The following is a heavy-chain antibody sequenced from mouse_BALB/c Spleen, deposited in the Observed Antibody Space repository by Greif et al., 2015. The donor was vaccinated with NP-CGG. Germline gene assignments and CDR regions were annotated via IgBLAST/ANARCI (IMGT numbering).Heavy chain of an antibody. CDR1: GFIFSSYT. D-gene: IGHD1-1*01. CDR2: ISSGGSYT. J-gene: IGHJ4*01. V-gene: IGHV5-6-4*01. CDR3: TRGGGSYAMDY. Sequence: DVKLVESGGGLVKPGGSLKLSCAASGFIFSSYTMSWVRQTPEKRLEWVATISSGGSYTYYPDSVKGRFTISRDNAKNTLDLQMISLKSEDTAMYYCTRGGGSYAMDYWGQGTSVTVSS.